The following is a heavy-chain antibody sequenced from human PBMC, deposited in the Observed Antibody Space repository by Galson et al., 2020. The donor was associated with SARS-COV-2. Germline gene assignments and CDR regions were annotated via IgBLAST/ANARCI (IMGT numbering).Heavy chain of an antibody. CDR3: ARGPRLGEVLSPFDH. CDR1: GFTFSTYA. CDR2: ISNDGSNR. D-gene: IGHD3-10*01. Sequence: TGGSLRLSCAASGFTFSTYAMHWVRQAPGQGLEWVAVISNDGSNRYYADSVKGRFTISRDNSKNTLYVQMNSLRAEDTAVYYCARGPRLGEVLSPFDHWGQGTLVTVSS. V-gene: IGHV3-30-3*01. J-gene: IGHJ4*02.